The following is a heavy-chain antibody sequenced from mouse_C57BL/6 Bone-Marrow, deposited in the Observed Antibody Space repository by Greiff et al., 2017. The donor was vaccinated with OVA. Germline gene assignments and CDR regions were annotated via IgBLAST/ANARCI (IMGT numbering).Heavy chain of an antibody. CDR2: IHPNSGST. CDR1: GYTFTSYW. Sequence: VQLQQPGAELVKPGASVKLSCKASGYTFTSYWMHWVKQRPGQGLEWIGMIHPNSGSTNYNEKFKSKATLTVDKSSSTAYMQLSSLTSEDSAGYYCARVAVGGIYSRYAMDYWGQGTSVTVSS. V-gene: IGHV1-64*01. J-gene: IGHJ4*01. CDR3: ARVAVGGIYSRYAMDY. D-gene: IGHD2-1*01.